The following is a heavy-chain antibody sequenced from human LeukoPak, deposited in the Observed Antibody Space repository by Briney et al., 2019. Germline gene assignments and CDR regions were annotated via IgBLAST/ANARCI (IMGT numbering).Heavy chain of an antibody. V-gene: IGHV4-59*01. J-gene: IGHJ5*02. CDR1: GGSISSYY. CDR3: ARATHILTGYYRLDP. Sequence: PSETLSLTCTVSGGSISSYYWSWIRQPAGKGLEWIGYIYYSGSTNYNPSLKSRVTISVDASKNQFSLKLSSVTAADTAVYYCARATHILTGYYRLDPWGQGTLVTVSS. CDR2: IYYSGST. D-gene: IGHD3-9*01.